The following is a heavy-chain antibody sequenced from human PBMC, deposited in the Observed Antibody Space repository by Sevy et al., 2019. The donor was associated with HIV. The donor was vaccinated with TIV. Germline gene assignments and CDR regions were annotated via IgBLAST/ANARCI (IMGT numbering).Heavy chain of an antibody. Sequence: GGSLRLSCAASGFTFSSYDMSWVRQAPGKGLEWVSAITGGGGTTHYGDSVKGRFTISKDNSKSTLYLQMSSLRAEDTAVYYCAKDRYIGSLGLFDSWGQGTLVTVSS. CDR2: ITGGGGTT. D-gene: IGHD6-13*01. CDR1: GFTFSSYD. V-gene: IGHV3-23*01. CDR3: AKDRYIGSLGLFDS. J-gene: IGHJ4*02.